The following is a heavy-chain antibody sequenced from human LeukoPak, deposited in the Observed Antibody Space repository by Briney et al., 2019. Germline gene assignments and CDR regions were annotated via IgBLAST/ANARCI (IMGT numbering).Heavy chain of an antibody. CDR1: GFDFSTQW. CDR3: ARYSGWSGYYIHDYFDY. D-gene: IGHD3-3*01. Sequence: GGSLRLPCAASGFDFSTQWMSWVRQAPGKGLEWVAIVNQGATQKYYVDSVKGRFTISRDNAENSLYLQMNSLRADDTAMYYCARYSGWSGYYIHDYFDYWGQGTLVTVSS. J-gene: IGHJ4*02. CDR2: VNQGATQK. V-gene: IGHV3-7*01.